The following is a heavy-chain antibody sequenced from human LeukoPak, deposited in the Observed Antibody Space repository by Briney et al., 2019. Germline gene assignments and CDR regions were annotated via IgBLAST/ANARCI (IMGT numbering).Heavy chain of an antibody. CDR1: GGSFSGYY. CDR2: INHSGST. V-gene: IGHV4-34*01. Sequence: SETLSLTCAVYGGSFSGYYWSWIRQPPGKGLEWIGEINHSGSTNYNPSLKSRVTISVDTSKNQFSLELSSVTAADTAVYYCARGGGEDIVVVPAAADGMDVWGQGTTVTVSS. J-gene: IGHJ6*02. D-gene: IGHD2-2*01. CDR3: ARGGGEDIVVVPAAADGMDV.